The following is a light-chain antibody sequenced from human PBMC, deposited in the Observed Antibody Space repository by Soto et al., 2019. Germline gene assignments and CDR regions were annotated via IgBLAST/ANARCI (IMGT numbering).Light chain of an antibody. CDR3: QQYDNLPPYT. CDR2: AAS. J-gene: IGKJ2*01. CDR1: QDISNY. Sequence: DIQMTQSPSSLSASVGDRVTITCQATQDISNYLNWYQQKPGRAPKLLIYAASNLETGVPSRFSGSGSGTDFTFTISSQQPEDVATYYCQQYDNLPPYTFGQGTKLEIK. V-gene: IGKV1-33*01.